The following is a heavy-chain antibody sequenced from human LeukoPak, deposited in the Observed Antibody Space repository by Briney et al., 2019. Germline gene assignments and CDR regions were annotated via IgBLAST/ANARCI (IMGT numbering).Heavy chain of an antibody. CDR2: ISSSGSTI. CDR1: GFTFSKFA. J-gene: IGHJ6*03. D-gene: IGHD3-10*02. V-gene: IGHV3-48*03. CDR3: AELGITMIGGV. Sequence: GGSLRLSCAAAGFTFSKFAMHWVRQAPGKGLEWVSYISSSGSTIYYADSVKGRFTISRDNAKNSLYLQMNSLRAEDTAVYYCAELGITMIGGVWGKGTTVTIS.